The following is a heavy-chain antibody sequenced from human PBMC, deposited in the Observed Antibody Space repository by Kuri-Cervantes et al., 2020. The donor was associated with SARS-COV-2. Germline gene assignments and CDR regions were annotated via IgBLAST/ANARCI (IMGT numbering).Heavy chain of an antibody. D-gene: IGHD1-26*01. V-gene: IGHV4-4*07. J-gene: IGHJ4*02. CDR3: ARGGGGATKIDY. CDR2: IYTSGRT. Sequence: GSLRLSCTVSGGSISSYYWSWIRQPAGKGLEWIGRIYTSGRTNYNPSLKSRVTMSVDTSKNQFSLKLSSVTAADTAVYYCARGGGGATKIDYWGQGTLVTVSS. CDR1: GGSISSYY.